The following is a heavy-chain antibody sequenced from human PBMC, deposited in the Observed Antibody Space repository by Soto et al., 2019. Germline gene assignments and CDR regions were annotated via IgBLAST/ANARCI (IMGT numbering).Heavy chain of an antibody. CDR1: GYTFTSYY. CDR3: ARSLYYCSGYESGFNY. J-gene: IGHJ4*02. Sequence: ASVKVSCKASGYTFTSYYMHWVRQAPGQGLEWMGIINPSGGSTSYAQKFQGRVTMTRDTSTSTVYMELSSLRSEDTAVYYCARSLYYCSGYESGFNYWGQGTLDPVSS. V-gene: IGHV1-46*01. CDR2: INPSGGST. D-gene: IGHD2-15*01.